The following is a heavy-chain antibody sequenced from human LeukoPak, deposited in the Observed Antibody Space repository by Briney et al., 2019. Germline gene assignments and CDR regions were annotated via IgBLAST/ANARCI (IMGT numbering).Heavy chain of an antibody. CDR1: GYTFTSYG. Sequence: ASVKVSCKASGYTFTSYGIRWVRQAPGQGLEWMGWISAYNGNTNYAQKLQGRVTMTTDTSTSTAYMELRSPRSDDTAVYYCARGNRFWSGYYFDYWGQGTLVTVSS. J-gene: IGHJ4*02. D-gene: IGHD3-3*01. CDR2: ISAYNGNT. CDR3: ARGNRFWSGYYFDY. V-gene: IGHV1-18*01.